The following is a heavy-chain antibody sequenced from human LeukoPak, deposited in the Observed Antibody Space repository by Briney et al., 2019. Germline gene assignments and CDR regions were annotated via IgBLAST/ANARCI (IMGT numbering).Heavy chain of an antibody. CDR1: GFTFNSYG. V-gene: IGHV3-30*02. D-gene: IGHD5-12*01. CDR2: IRYDGSNK. J-gene: IGHJ4*01. CDR3: AKGGDIVATTYYFDY. Sequence: PGGSLRLSCAASGFTFNSYGMHWVRQAPGKGLEWVAFIRYDGSNKYYADSVKGRFTISRDSSKNTLYVQMNSLRAEDTAVYYCAKGGDIVATTYYFDYWGQGTLVTVSS.